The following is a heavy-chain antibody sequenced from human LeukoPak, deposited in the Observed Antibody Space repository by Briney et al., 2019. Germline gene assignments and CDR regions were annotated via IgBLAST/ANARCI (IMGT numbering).Heavy chain of an antibody. Sequence: PGGSLRLSCAASGFTFSSYEMNWVRQAPGKGLEWVSGISPSGGITYYTDSVKGRFTISRDNSKNTVSLQMNSLRGEDTAVYYCARTDSNIAARRIGFDSWGQGTLVTVSS. V-gene: IGHV3-23*01. J-gene: IGHJ4*02. CDR3: ARTDSNIAARRIGFDS. CDR2: ISPSGGIT. D-gene: IGHD6-6*01. CDR1: GFTFSSYE.